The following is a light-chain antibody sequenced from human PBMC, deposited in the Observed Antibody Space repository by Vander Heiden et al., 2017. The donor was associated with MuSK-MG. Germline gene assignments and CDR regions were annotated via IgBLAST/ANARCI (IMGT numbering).Light chain of an antibody. CDR2: DVS. CDR1: SSDVGGYNY. Sequence: QSALTQPRSVSGSPGQSVTISCTGTSSDVGGYNYVSWYQQHPGKAPKLMIYDVSKRPSGVPDRFSGSKSGNTASLTISGLQAEDEADYYCCSYAGSCPYVFGTGTKVTV. V-gene: IGLV2-11*01. J-gene: IGLJ1*01. CDR3: CSYAGSCPYV.